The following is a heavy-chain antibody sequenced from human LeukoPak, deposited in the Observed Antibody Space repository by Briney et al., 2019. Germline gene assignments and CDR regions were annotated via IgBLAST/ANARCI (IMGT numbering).Heavy chain of an antibody. J-gene: IGHJ4*02. V-gene: IGHV4-34*01. CDR1: GTSFTSYY. CDR3: ARMTTGHDY. CDR2: VNHNGYT. Sequence: SETLSLTCGVSGTSFTSYYWSWIRQTPGKGLEGIGEVNHNGYTNMNLSLKSRVTISVDTSKNQFSLMITSVTAADTAVYFCARMTTGHDYWGQGTLVTVSS. D-gene: IGHD4-17*01.